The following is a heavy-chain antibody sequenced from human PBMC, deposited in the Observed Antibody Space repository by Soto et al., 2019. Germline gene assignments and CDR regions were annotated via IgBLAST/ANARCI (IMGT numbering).Heavy chain of an antibody. Sequence: QVQLVESGGGLVKPGGSLRLSCAASGFTFSDFYISWIRQSPGKGLEWLSYISGSGNTIYYSDSVKGRFTISRDNAKNSLFLQMDSLGAEDTAVYYCVRNYYYASSGYWDYWGQGTLVTVSS. CDR3: VRNYYYASSGYWDY. CDR2: ISGSGNTI. J-gene: IGHJ4*02. V-gene: IGHV3-11*01. D-gene: IGHD3-22*01. CDR1: GFTFSDFY.